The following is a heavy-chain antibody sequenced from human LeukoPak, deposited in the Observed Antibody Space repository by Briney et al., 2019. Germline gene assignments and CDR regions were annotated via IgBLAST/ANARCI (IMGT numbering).Heavy chain of an antibody. V-gene: IGHV3-66*02. CDR3: AREDIVATIARYYYYGMDV. CDR2: IYSGGST. J-gene: IGHJ6*02. D-gene: IGHD5-12*01. CDR1: GFTVSSNY. Sequence: GGSLRLSCAASGFTVSSNYMSWVRQAPGKGLEWVPVIYSGGSTYYADSVKGRFTISRDNSKNTLYLQMNSLRAEDTAVYYCAREDIVATIARYYYYGMDVWGQGTTVTVSS.